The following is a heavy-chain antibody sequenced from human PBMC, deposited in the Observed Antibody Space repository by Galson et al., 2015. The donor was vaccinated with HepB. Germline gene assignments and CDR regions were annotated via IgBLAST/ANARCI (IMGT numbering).Heavy chain of an antibody. J-gene: IGHJ4*02. D-gene: IGHD2-2*01. V-gene: IGHV1-46*01. CDR1: GYTFTTYK. CDR3: AREGGCSSTSCYQFDF. CDR2: INPSGANT. Sequence: SVKVSCKASGYTFTTYKMHWVRQAPGQGLEWMGIINPSGANTRYAQKFQARLTVTRDTSTSTVYMELSSLRSEDTAVYYCAREGGCSSTSCYQFDFWGQGTLVTVSS.